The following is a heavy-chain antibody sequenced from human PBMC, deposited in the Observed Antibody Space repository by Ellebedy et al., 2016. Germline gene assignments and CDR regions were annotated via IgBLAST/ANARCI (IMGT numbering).Heavy chain of an antibody. J-gene: IGHJ4*02. D-gene: IGHD3-22*01. CDR2: IIPIFGTA. Sequence: SVKVSCXASGGTFSSYAISWVRQAPGQGLEWMGGIIPIFGTANYAQKFQGRVTITADESTSTAYMELSSLRSEDTAVYYCARGQTHSNYYDSSGYPDYWGQGTLVTVSS. CDR3: ARGQTHSNYYDSSGYPDY. CDR1: GGTFSSYA. V-gene: IGHV1-69*13.